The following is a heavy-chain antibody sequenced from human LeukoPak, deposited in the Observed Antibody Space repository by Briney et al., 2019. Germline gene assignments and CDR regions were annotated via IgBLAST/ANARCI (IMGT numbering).Heavy chain of an antibody. CDR2: ISTDGSKR. J-gene: IGHJ3*02. V-gene: IGHV3-30-3*01. CDR3: ARVQSGSDAFDI. CDR1: GFAYSTYS. Sequence: GGSLRLSCAVSGFAYSTYSMHWVRQAPGKGPEWVAAISTDGSKRFYADSVKGRFTFSRDNSKNTLYLQMNSLRVEDTATYYCARVQSGSDAFDIHGEGRMVTVPS.